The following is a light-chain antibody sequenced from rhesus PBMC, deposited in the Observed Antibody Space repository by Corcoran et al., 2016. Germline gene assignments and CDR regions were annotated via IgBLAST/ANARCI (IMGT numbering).Light chain of an antibody. Sequence: DIQMTQSPSSLSASVGDRVTITCRTSENVKNYLNWYPPKPGKAPKLLINKVSTFHSWVPSRFSGSGSGTDYTFTISSLEPEDGGVYYCQQSSNVWTFGQGTKVEIK. CDR3: QQSSNVWT. CDR1: ENVKNY. CDR2: KVS. J-gene: IGKJ1*01. V-gene: IGKV1-74*01.